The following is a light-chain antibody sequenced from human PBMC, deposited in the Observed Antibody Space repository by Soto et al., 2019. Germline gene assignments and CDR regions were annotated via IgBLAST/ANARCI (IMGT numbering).Light chain of an antibody. CDR1: SSDVGGYNY. CDR3: SSYTTDNTRL. V-gene: IGLV2-14*01. Sequence: QSALTQPASVSGSTGQSITIFCTGPSSDVGGYNYVSWYQQYPGKAPKLMIYEVNNRPSGVSNRFSGSKSGNTASLTISGLQADDEAEYYCSSYTTDNTRLFGGGTKLTVL. J-gene: IGLJ2*01. CDR2: EVN.